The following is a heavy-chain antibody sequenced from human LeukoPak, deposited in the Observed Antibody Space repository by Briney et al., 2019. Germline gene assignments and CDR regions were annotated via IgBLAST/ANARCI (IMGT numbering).Heavy chain of an antibody. D-gene: IGHD3-10*01. CDR2: IYPGDSDT. J-gene: IGHJ4*02. CDR3: ARSSGHTYGSGSYDFDY. V-gene: IGHV5-51*01. Sequence: GESLKISRKGSGYSFTSYWIGWVRQMPGKGLEWMGIIYPGDSDTRYSPSFQGQVTISADKSISTAYLQWSSLKASDTAMYYCARSSGHTYGSGSYDFDYWGQGTLVTVSS. CDR1: GYSFTSYW.